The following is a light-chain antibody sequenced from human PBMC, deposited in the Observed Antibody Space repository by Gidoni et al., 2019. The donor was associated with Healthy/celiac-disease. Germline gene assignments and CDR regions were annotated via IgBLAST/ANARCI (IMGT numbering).Light chain of an antibody. CDR1: QGISSY. V-gene: IGKV1-27*01. CDR2: DAS. J-gene: IGKJ1*01. CDR3: QKYNSASPWT. Sequence: DIQQTQSPPSLSASVGDRVTITCRASQGISSYLAWYQQKPGRVPKLLIYDASTMQSGGPSRFCGSRAAGNVSLTISSRLPDDVVTYYYQKYNSASPWTFGQGTKVEIK.